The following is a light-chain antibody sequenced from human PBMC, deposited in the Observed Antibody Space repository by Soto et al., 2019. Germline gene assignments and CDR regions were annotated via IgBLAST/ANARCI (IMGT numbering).Light chain of an antibody. CDR1: SSDVGGYKY. Sequence: QSVLTQPASVSGSPGQSITLSCTGTSSDVGGYKYVSWYQQHPGKAPKLLIYDVGNRPSGVSNRFSGSKSGNTASLTISGLQAEDEADYYCSSYSSSSTPYVFGTGTKVTVL. CDR3: SSYSSSSTPYV. V-gene: IGLV2-14*01. CDR2: DVG. J-gene: IGLJ1*01.